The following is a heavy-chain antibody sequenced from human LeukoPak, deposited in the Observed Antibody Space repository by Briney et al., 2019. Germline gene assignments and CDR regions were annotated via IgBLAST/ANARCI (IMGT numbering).Heavy chain of an antibody. D-gene: IGHD5-12*01. J-gene: IGHJ4*02. V-gene: IGHV4-34*01. Sequence: PSETLSLTCAVYGGSFSGYYWSWIRQPPGKGLEWIGEINHSGSTNYNPSLKSRVTISVDTSKNQFSLKLSSVTAADTAEYYCARRGGVATLRYWGQGTLVTVSS. CDR1: GGSFSGYY. CDR2: INHSGST. CDR3: ARRGGVATLRY.